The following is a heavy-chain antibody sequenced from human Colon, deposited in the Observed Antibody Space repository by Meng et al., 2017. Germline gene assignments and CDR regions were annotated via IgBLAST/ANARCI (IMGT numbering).Heavy chain of an antibody. CDR3: ARSSAWVRTGFDP. V-gene: IGHV4-39*01. Sequence: QPQLQESGPGLVKPSEALALTGRVSGGSISTSGYYWGWIRQPPGKGLEWIGSIGHSGFTYYTPSVKSRVTVSIDTSKSQFSLKLTSVTAADTAVYFCARSSAWVRTGFDPWGQGTLVTVSS. CDR1: GGSISTSGYY. CDR2: IGHSGFT. D-gene: IGHD3-22*01. J-gene: IGHJ5*02.